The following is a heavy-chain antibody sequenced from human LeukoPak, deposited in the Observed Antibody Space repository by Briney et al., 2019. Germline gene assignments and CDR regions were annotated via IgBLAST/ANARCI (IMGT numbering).Heavy chain of an antibody. V-gene: IGHV3-20*04. Sequence: GGSLRLSCAASGFTFDDYGMSWVRQAPGKGLEWVSGINWNGGSTGYADSVKGRFTISRDNSKNTLYLQMNSLRAEDTAVYYCAKAQPLHRSGPFDYWGQGTLVTVSS. D-gene: IGHD3-10*01. CDR1: GFTFDDYG. J-gene: IGHJ4*02. CDR3: AKAQPLHRSGPFDY. CDR2: INWNGGST.